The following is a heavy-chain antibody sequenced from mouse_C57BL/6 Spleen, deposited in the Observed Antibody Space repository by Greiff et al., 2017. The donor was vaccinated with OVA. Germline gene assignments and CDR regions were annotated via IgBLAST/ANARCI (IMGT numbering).Heavy chain of an antibody. V-gene: IGHV1-18*01. Sequence: VQLQQSGPELVKPGASVKIPCKASGYTFTDYNMDWVKQSHGKSLEWIGDINPNNGGTNYNQKFKGKATLTVDTSSSTAYMELRSLTSEDTAVYYCARESGKTKRYAMDYWGQGTTVTVSS. J-gene: IGHJ4*01. CDR2: INPNNGGT. CDR3: ARESGKTKRYAMDY. D-gene: IGHD1-1*01. CDR1: GYTFTDYN.